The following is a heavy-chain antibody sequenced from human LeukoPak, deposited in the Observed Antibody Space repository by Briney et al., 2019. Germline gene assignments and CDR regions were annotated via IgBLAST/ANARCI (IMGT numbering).Heavy chain of an antibody. CDR1: GYILTDYY. CDR2: INPNSGDT. D-gene: IGHD2-15*01. V-gene: IGHV1-2*02. J-gene: IGHJ5*02. CDR3: ARGPLEYCSGGTCYSGRNWFDP. Sequence: ASVTVSCKASGYILTDYYIHWVRQAPGQGREWMGWINPNSGDTNYAQKFQGRVTMTRDTSISTVYMELRRLRYDDTAAYYCARGPLEYCSGGTCYSGRNWFDPWGQGTLVTVSS.